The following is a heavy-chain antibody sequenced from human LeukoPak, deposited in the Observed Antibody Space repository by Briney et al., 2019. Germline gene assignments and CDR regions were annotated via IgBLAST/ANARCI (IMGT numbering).Heavy chain of an antibody. Sequence: GGSLRLSCAASGFTFSSYSMNWVRQAPGKGLEWVSSISSSSSYIYYADSVKGRFTISRDNAKNSLYLQMNSLRAEDTAVYYCARESADWSSTLDYWGQGSLVTVSS. CDR3: ARESADWSSTLDY. V-gene: IGHV3-21*01. D-gene: IGHD3-9*01. CDR1: GFTFSSYS. CDR2: ISSSSSYI. J-gene: IGHJ4*02.